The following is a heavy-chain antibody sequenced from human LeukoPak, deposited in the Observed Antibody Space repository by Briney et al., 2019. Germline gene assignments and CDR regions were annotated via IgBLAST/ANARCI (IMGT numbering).Heavy chain of an antibody. CDR1: GGSISNYF. CDR3: VRHTTSGWYQVVY. Sequence: PSETLSLTCTVSGGSISNYFWSWIRQPPGKGLEWIGFITYGGSTDHNPSLKSRATISVDASKNQFSLKLTSVTAADTAVYYCVRHTTSGWYQVVYWGQGTLVTVSS. J-gene: IGHJ4*02. D-gene: IGHD6-19*01. CDR2: ITYGGST. V-gene: IGHV4-59*01.